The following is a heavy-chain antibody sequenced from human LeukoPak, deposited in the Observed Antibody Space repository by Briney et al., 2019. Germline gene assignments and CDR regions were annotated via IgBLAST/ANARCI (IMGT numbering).Heavy chain of an antibody. J-gene: IGHJ4*02. V-gene: IGHV4-30-4*01. D-gene: IGHD3-16*01. CDR3: ARLDYRGGY. Sequence: SETLSLTCTVSGGSISSGDYYWSWIRQPPGKGLEWIGYIYYSGSTYYNPSLKSRVTMFVDTSRNQFSLKLSSVTAADTALYYCARLDYRGGYWGQGTLVIVS. CDR2: IYYSGST. CDR1: GGSISSGDYY.